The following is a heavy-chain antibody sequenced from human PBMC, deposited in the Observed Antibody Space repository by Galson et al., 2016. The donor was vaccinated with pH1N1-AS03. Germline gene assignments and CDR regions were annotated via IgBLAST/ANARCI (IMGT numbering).Heavy chain of an antibody. J-gene: IGHJ4*02. V-gene: IGHV3-7*01. D-gene: IGHD3-10*01. CDR3: TSGMVELDY. Sequence: SLRLSCAASGFRFIDYWMTWVRQAPGKGLEWVANIDQDGSEKYYMDSVEGRFTISRDNAKNSLSLQMNSLRSEDTAVYYCTSGMVELDYWGQGTLVTVPP. CDR2: IDQDGSEK. CDR1: GFRFIDYW.